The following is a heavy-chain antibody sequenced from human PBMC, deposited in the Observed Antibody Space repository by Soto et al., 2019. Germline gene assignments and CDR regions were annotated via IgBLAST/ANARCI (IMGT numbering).Heavy chain of an antibody. J-gene: IGHJ3*02. CDR1: GFTFSSYA. Sequence: EVQLLESGGGLVQPGGSLRLSCAASGFTFSSYAMSWVRQAPGKGLEWVSVFSGSGGSTYYADSVKGRFTISRDNSKNTLYLQMNSLRAEDTAVYYCARALDYGGNGAFDIWGQGTMVTVSS. CDR3: ARALDYGGNGAFDI. V-gene: IGHV3-23*01. D-gene: IGHD4-17*01. CDR2: FSGSGGST.